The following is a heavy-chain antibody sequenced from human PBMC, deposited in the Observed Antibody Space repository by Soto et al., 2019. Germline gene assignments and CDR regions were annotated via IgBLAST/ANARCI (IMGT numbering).Heavy chain of an antibody. Sequence: GGSLRLSCAASGFSFSTSSMNWVRQAPGKGLEWVSYISAITSRTYYADSVKGRFTISRDNAKNSLYLQMNSLRVEDTAGYYCARDLGNYDSTGYLDYWGQGTLVTVSS. J-gene: IGHJ4*02. CDR1: GFSFSTSS. CDR2: ISAITSRT. D-gene: IGHD3-22*01. V-gene: IGHV3-48*01. CDR3: ARDLGNYDSTGYLDY.